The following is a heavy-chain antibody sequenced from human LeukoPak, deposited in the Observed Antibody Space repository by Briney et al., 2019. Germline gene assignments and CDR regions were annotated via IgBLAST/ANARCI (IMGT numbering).Heavy chain of an antibody. J-gene: IGHJ3*01. CDR3: VKDMGFDLLKDAFHV. Sequence: PGGSLRLSCVGSGFSLEDYAMHWVRQVPGKGLEWVSSISWDSGNQAYTDSVKGRFTISRDNGKNSLYLQMNSLRPEDTAFYYCVKDMGFDLLKDAFHVWGQGTLVTDSS. D-gene: IGHD3-9*01. CDR2: ISWDSGNQ. V-gene: IGHV3-9*01. CDR1: GFSLEDYA.